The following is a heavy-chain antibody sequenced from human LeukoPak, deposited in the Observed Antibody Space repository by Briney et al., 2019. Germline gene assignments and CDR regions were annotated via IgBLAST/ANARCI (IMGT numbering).Heavy chain of an antibody. D-gene: IGHD4-17*01. CDR2: VYHSGST. J-gene: IGHJ6*02. Sequence: PSGTLSLTCAVSGGSISSSNWWSWVRQPPGKGLEWIGEVYHSGSTNYNPSLKSRATISVDKSKNQFSLKLSSVTAADTAVYYCARAPLYYGEGGYYYYGMDVWGQGTTVTVSS. CDR3: ARAPLYYGEGGYYYYGMDV. CDR1: GGSISSSNW. V-gene: IGHV4-4*02.